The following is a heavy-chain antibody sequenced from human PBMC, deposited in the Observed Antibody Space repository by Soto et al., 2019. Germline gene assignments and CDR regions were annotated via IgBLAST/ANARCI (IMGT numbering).Heavy chain of an antibody. CDR1: GFTLSNYA. V-gene: IGHV3-23*01. Sequence: PGGPLRLSCAASGFTLSNYAMNWVRQSPGKGLEGVSSISASGDSTYYPESVKGRFTVSRDNSKNTLYLQIDSLRAEDTAVYYCAKGGSLTGYFTYDYWGQGALVTVSS. D-gene: IGHD3-9*01. CDR2: ISASGDST. CDR3: AKGGSLTGYFTYDY. J-gene: IGHJ4*02.